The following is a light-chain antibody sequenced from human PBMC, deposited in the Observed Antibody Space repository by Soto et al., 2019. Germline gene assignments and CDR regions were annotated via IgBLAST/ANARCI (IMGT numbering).Light chain of an antibody. CDR3: CAYAGSSTYWV. CDR2: EVS. CDR1: SSDVGSYNL. J-gene: IGLJ3*02. V-gene: IGLV2-23*02. Sequence: QSALTQPASVSGSPGQSITISCTGTSSDVGSYNLVSWYQQHPGKAPKLMIYEVSKRPSGVSNRFSGSKSGNTASLTISGLQAEDEADYVCCAYAGSSTYWVFGGGTKLTVL.